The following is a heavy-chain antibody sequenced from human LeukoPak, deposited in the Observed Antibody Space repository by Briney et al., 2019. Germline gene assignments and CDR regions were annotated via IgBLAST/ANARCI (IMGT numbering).Heavy chain of an antibody. CDR1: GFTLSSFK. J-gene: IGHJ4*02. V-gene: IGHV3-21*01. D-gene: IGHD3-16*01. Sequence: PGGSLRLSCAISGFTLSSFKMPGLRQAPGKGLEWVASISPSSSYISYADSLKGRVTDSRDNAKHSVFLQMSSLRAEDTAVYYCARDLTGGEYFDSWGQGTLVSVSS. CDR2: ISPSSSYI. CDR3: ARDLTGGEYFDS.